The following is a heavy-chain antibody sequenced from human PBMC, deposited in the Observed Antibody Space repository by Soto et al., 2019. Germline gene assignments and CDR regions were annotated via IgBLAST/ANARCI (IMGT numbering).Heavy chain of an antibody. D-gene: IGHD3-22*01. CDR3: ARHDSSGYYLYYYYGMDV. J-gene: IGHJ6*02. V-gene: IGHV4-39*01. Sequence: SATLSLTCTVSDGSISSSSYYWGWIRQPPGKGLEWIGSIYYSGSTYYNPSLKSRVTISVDTSKNQFSLKLSSVTAADTAVYYCARHDSSGYYLYYYYGMDVWGQGTTVTVSS. CDR1: DGSISSSSYY. CDR2: IYYSGST.